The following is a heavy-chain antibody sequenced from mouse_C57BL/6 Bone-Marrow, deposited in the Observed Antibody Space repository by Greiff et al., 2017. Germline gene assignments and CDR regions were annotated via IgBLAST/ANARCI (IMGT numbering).Heavy chain of an antibody. CDR1: GYTFTSYW. D-gene: IGHD1-1*01. Sequence: QVQLKQPGAELVMPGASVKLSCKASGYTFTSYWMHWVKQSPGQGLEWIGEIDPSDSYTNYNQKFKGKSTLTVDKSSSTAYMQLSSLTSEDSAVYYCARHYYGSSYWYFDVWGTGTTVTVSS. CDR3: ARHYYGSSYWYFDV. J-gene: IGHJ1*03. V-gene: IGHV1-69*01. CDR2: IDPSDSYT.